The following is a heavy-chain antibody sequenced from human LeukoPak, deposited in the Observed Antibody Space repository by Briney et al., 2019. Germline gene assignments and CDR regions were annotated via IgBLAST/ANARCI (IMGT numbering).Heavy chain of an antibody. Sequence: ASVKVSCKASGYTFTSYGISWVRQAPGQGLEWMGWISAYNGNTNYAQKLQGRATMTTDTSTSTAYMELRSLRSDDTAVYYCAREEHTRPIVHLDYWGQGTLVTVSS. CDR2: ISAYNGNT. V-gene: IGHV1-18*01. CDR3: AREEHTRPIVHLDY. CDR1: GYTFTSYG. J-gene: IGHJ4*02. D-gene: IGHD1-1*01.